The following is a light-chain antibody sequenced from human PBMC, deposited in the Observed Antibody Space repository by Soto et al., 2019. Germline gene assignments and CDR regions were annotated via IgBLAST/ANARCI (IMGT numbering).Light chain of an antibody. CDR3: QQYNQWPPYT. CDR2: GAS. J-gene: IGKJ2*01. CDR1: QSIGRT. V-gene: IGKV3-15*01. Sequence: EIVMTQSPAIMSVSPGVRATLFCRASQSIGRTLAWYQQKPGQSPRLLVYGASTRANETPVRFSGSGSGTEFTLTISSLQSEDVAVYYCQQYNQWPPYTFGQGTNVEIK.